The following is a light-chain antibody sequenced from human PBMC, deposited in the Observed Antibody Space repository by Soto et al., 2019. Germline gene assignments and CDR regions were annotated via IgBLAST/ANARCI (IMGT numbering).Light chain of an antibody. J-gene: IGKJ5*01. CDR3: QQYAPSPAIT. CDR1: QSVSSNY. V-gene: IGKV3-20*01. Sequence: ETVLTQSQGTLSLSPGERATLSCRASQSVSSNYLVWYQQKPGQAPRLLISGVSTRATGIPDRFSGSGSVTDFTLTITRLEPEDVAVYYCQQYAPSPAITFGQGTRVEIK. CDR2: GVS.